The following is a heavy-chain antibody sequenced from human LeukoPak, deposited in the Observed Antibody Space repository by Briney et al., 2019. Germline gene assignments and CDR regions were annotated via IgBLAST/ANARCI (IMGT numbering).Heavy chain of an antibody. D-gene: IGHD6-19*01. Sequence: ASVTVSCMASGYTFNNHYMYWLRQAPGQGLEWMGVINPSGGSTSYAQKFQGRVTMTRDTSTRTVYMEVKSLRSEDTAVYYCARQGTYSSAIGMGYWGQGTLVTVSS. CDR2: INPSGGST. J-gene: IGHJ4*02. CDR3: ARQGTYSSAIGMGY. CDR1: GYTFNNHY. V-gene: IGHV1-46*02.